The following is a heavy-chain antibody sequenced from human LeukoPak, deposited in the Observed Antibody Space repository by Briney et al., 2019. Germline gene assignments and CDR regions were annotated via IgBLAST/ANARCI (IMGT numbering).Heavy chain of an antibody. Sequence: PGGSLRLSCAASGFTFSGSAMHWVRQASGKGLEWVGRIRSKANSYATAYAASVKGRFTISRDDSKNTAYPQMNSLKTEDTAVYYCTRRGYCSSTSCSGGGYYGMDVWGKGTTVTVSS. CDR3: TRRGYCSSTSCSGGGYYGMDV. CDR2: IRSKANSYAT. V-gene: IGHV3-73*01. CDR1: GFTFSGSA. J-gene: IGHJ6*04. D-gene: IGHD2-2*01.